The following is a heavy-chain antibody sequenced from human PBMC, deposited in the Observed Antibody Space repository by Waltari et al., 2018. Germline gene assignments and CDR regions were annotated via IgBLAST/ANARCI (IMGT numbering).Heavy chain of an antibody. J-gene: IGHJ6*02. CDR2: IWYDGSNK. Sequence: QVQLVESGGGVVQPGRSLRLSCTASGFTFSSYGMHWVRQAPGRGLEWVAVIWYDGSNKDYADSVKGRFTISRDNSKNTLYLQMNSRRAEDTAVYYWARDGGAATITDYYGMDVWGQGTTVTVSS. CDR1: GFTFSSYG. V-gene: IGHV3-33*01. D-gene: IGHD1-20*01. CDR3: ARDGGAATITDYYGMDV.